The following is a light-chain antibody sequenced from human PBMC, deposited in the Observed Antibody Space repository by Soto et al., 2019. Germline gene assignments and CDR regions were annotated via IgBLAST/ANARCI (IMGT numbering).Light chain of an antibody. V-gene: IGLV1-51*02. Sequence: QSVLTQPPSVSAAPGQKVTISCSGSSSNIGNNYVSWYQHLPGTAPKLLIYENNKRPSGIPDRFSVSKSGTSATLGITGLQTGDEAEYYCGTWQSSLSAWVFGGGTKLTVL. J-gene: IGLJ2*01. CDR3: GTWQSSLSAWV. CDR2: ENN. CDR1: SSNIGNNY.